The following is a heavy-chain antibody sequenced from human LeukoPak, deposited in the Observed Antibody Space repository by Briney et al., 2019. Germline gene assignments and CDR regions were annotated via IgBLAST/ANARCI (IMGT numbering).Heavy chain of an antibody. V-gene: IGHV1-69*04. CDR3: ARDKVLAVGATTDYYYYMDV. Sequence: SVKVSCKASGGTFSSYAISWVRQAPGQGLEWMGRIIPILGIANYAQKFQGRVTITADKSTSTAYMELSRLRSDDTAVYYCARDKVLAVGATTDYYYYMDVWGKGTTVTVSS. CDR2: IIPILGIA. J-gene: IGHJ6*03. D-gene: IGHD1-26*01. CDR1: GGTFSSYA.